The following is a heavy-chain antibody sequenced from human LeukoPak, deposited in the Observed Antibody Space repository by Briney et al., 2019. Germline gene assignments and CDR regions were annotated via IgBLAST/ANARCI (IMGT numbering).Heavy chain of an antibody. V-gene: IGHV3-30*02. D-gene: IGHD6-13*01. CDR2: IWYDGSNK. CDR3: ANLGSSSPEYYFDY. J-gene: IGHJ4*02. CDR1: GFTFSSYG. Sequence: PGGSLRLSCAASGFTFSSYGMHWVRQAPGKGLEWVAFIWYDGSNKYYADSVKGRFTISRDNSKNTLYLQMNSLRAEDTAVYCCANLGSSSPEYYFDYWGQGTLVTVSS.